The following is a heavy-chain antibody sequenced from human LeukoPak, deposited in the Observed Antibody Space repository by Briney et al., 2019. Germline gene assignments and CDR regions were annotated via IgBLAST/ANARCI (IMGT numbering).Heavy chain of an antibody. CDR3: ARAPSLSHYYYGMDV. Sequence: GGSLRLSCAASGFSVSSNYMTWVRQAPGKGLEWVSVIYTGGSTYHADSVKGRFTISRDNSKNTLYLQMNSLRAEDTAVYYCARAPSLSHYYYGMDVWGQGTTVTVSS. D-gene: IGHD3-16*02. V-gene: IGHV3-53*01. CDR1: GFSVSSNY. CDR2: IYTGGST. J-gene: IGHJ6*02.